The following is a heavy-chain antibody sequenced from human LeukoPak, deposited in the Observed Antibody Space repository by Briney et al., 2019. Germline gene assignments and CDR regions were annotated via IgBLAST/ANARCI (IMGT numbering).Heavy chain of an antibody. V-gene: IGHV3-30-3*01. J-gene: IGHJ4*02. D-gene: IGHD5-24*01. CDR3: ARDWAATMRNLYYFDY. CDR1: GFTFSSYA. Sequence: PGGSLRLSCAASGFTFSSYAMHWVRQAPGKGLEWVAVISYDGSNKYYADSVKGRFTISRDNSKNTLYLQMNSLRAEDTAVYYCARDWAATMRNLYYFDYWGQGTLVTVSS. CDR2: ISYDGSNK.